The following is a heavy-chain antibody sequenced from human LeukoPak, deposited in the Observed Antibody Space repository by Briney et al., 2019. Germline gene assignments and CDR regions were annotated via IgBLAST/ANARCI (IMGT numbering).Heavy chain of an antibody. J-gene: IGHJ4*02. CDR1: GFTFSDYY. D-gene: IGHD3-3*01. Sequence: GGSLRLSCAASGFTFSDYYMSWIRQAPGKGLEWVSYISSSGSTIYYADSVKGRFTISRDNAKNSLYLQMNSLRAEDTAVYYCARDLEDFWSGPEGDLFGYWGQGTLVTVSS. V-gene: IGHV3-11*04. CDR2: ISSSGSTI. CDR3: ARDLEDFWSGPEGDLFGY.